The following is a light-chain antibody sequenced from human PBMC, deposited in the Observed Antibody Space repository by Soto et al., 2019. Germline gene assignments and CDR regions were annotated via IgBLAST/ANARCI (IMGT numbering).Light chain of an antibody. CDR1: QAIRNE. V-gene: IGKV1-39*01. J-gene: IGKJ5*01. CDR3: QQSYSTPPIN. CDR2: AAS. Sequence: DIEMTQSPSSLSACGADICTITCGSSQAIRNELGWYQQKPGKDPKLLIYAASSLQSGVPSRFSGSGSGTDFTLTISSLQPEDFATYYCQQSYSTPPINFGQGTRLEIK.